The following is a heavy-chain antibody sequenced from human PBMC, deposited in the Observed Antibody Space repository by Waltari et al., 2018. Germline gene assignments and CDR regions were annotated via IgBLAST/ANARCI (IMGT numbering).Heavy chain of an antibody. J-gene: IGHJ5*02. Sequence: QLQLQEPGPGLVKPSETLSLTCTVSGGSISSSSRFWGWIRQPPGKGLEWIGSIYYTGTAYYNPSLKSLVTISVETSKNFFSLRLSSVTAADTAVYYCMVVSSCSGGICYSGIDPWGQGTLVTVSS. V-gene: IGHV4-39*01. CDR2: IYYTGTA. CDR3: MVVSSCSGGICYSGIDP. CDR1: GGSISSSSRF. D-gene: IGHD2-15*01.